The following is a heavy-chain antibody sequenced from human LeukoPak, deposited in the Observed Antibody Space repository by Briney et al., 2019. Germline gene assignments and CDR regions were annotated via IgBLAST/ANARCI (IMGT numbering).Heavy chain of an antibody. D-gene: IGHD3-16*01. Sequence: GGSLRLSCAASGFSFSSHAMTWARQAPVKGLEWVSAISGDGTRTYYADSVKGQFTISRDNSKNTLYLEMSSLRVEDTAIYYCAKWPEGAMDYFDYWGQGTLVTVSS. CDR3: AKWPEGAMDYFDY. CDR2: ISGDGTRT. V-gene: IGHV3-23*01. J-gene: IGHJ4*02. CDR1: GFSFSSHA.